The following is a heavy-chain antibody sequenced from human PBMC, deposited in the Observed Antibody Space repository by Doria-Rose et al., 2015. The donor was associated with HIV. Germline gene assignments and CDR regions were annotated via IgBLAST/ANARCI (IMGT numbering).Heavy chain of an antibody. Sequence: TLKESGPVLVKPTETLTLTCTVSGVSLSSPGMGVSWIRQPPGKALEWLANIFSDDERSYETSLKSRLTISRDTSKSQVVLPMTDMDPVDTATYYCARIKSSRWYHKYYFDFWGQGTLVIVSA. CDR3: ARIKSSRWYHKYYFDF. V-gene: IGHV2-26*01. J-gene: IGHJ4*02. D-gene: IGHD6-13*01. CDR1: GVSLSSPGMG. CDR2: IFSDDER.